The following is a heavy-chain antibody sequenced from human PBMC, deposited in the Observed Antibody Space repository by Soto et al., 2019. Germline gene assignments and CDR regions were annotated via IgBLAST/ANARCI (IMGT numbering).Heavy chain of an antibody. V-gene: IGHV5-10-1*01. D-gene: IGHD2-2*01. CDR1: GYSFSTYW. CDR3: ARSLGSDSYSCHYGMDV. J-gene: IGHJ6*02. Sequence: PGESLNISCKGSGYSFSTYWISWVRQKPGKGLEWMGRMDPSDPYTNYSPSFRGHVTISADKSISTAYLQWSSLKASDTAMYYCARSLGSDSYSCHYGMDVWGQGTTVTVSS. CDR2: MDPSDPYT.